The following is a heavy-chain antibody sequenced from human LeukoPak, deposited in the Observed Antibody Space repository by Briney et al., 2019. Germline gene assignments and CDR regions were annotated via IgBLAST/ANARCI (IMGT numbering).Heavy chain of an antibody. D-gene: IGHD2-2*02. CDR3: ARGGCSSTSCYTGSWFDP. Sequence: SEALSLTCAVYGGSFSGYYWSWIRQPPGKGLEWIGEINHSGSTNYNPSLKSRVTISVDTSKNQFSLKLSSVTAADTAVYYCARGGCSSTSCYTGSWFDPWGQGTLVTVSS. CDR2: INHSGST. J-gene: IGHJ5*02. CDR1: GGSFSGYY. V-gene: IGHV4-34*01.